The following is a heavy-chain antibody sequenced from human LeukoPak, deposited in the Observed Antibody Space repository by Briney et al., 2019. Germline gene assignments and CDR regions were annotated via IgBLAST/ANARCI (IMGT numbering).Heavy chain of an antibody. V-gene: IGHV1-69*01. CDR1: GGTFSSYA. CDR2: IIPIFGTA. J-gene: IGHJ4*02. Sequence: SVKVSCKASGGTFSSYAISWVRQAPGQGLEWMGGIIPIFGTANYAQKFQGRDTITADESTSTAYTELSSLRSEDTAVYYCARGTPVWEGHMWALYSDGDYFDYWGQGTLVTVSS. D-gene: IGHD1-26*01. CDR3: ARGTPVWEGHMWALYSDGDYFDY.